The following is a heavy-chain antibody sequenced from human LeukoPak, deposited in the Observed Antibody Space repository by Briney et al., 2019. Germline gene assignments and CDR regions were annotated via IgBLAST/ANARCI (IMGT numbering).Heavy chain of an antibody. J-gene: IGHJ4*02. CDR1: GYSISSGYY. CDR2: IYHSGST. CDR3: ARDGAYNYYDSSGYYPPGYYFDY. V-gene: IGHV4-38-2*02. D-gene: IGHD3-22*01. Sequence: SETLSLTCTVSGYSISSGYYWGWIRQPPGKGLEWIGSIYHSGSTYYNPSLKSRVTISVDTSKNQFSLKLSSVTAADTAVYYCARDGAYNYYDSSGYYPPGYYFDYWGQGTLVTVSS.